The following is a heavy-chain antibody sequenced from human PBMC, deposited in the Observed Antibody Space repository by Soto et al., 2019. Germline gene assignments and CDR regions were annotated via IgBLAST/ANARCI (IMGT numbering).Heavy chain of an antibody. V-gene: IGHV3-48*02. CDR3: ARVPRLEYDLWSGYNWFDP. Sequence: LSLTCAASGFTFSSYSMNWVRQAPGKGLERVSYISSSSSTIYYADSVKGRFTISRDNAKNSLYLQMNSLRDEDPAVYYCARVPRLEYDLWSGYNWFDPWGQGTLVTVSS. CDR2: ISSSSSTI. CDR1: GFTFSSYS. J-gene: IGHJ5*02. D-gene: IGHD3-3*01.